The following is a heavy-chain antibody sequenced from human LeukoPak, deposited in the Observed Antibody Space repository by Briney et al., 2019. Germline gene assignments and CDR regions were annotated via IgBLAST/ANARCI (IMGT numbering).Heavy chain of an antibody. CDR2: IWYDGSNK. Sequence: GGSLRLSCAASGFTFSSYGMHWVRQAPGKGLEWVAVIWYDGSNKYYADSVKGRFTISRDNSKNTLYLQMNSLRAEDTAVYYCARDFLDILTGVRYYGMDVWGQGTTATVSS. V-gene: IGHV3-33*01. J-gene: IGHJ6*02. CDR3: ARDFLDILTGVRYYGMDV. CDR1: GFTFSSYG. D-gene: IGHD3-9*01.